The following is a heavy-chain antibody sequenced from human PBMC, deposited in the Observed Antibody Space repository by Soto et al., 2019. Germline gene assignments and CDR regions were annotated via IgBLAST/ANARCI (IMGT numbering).Heavy chain of an antibody. D-gene: IGHD1-7*01. Sequence: PSETLSLTCTVSGGSISSSSYYWGWIRQPPGKGLEWIGSIYYSGSTYYNPSLKSRVTISVDTSKNQFSLNLSSVTAADTAVYYCARRGHSNYLTCFDPWGQGTLVTVSS. CDR3: ARRGHSNYLTCFDP. CDR2: IYYSGST. CDR1: GGSISSSSYY. J-gene: IGHJ5*02. V-gene: IGHV4-39*01.